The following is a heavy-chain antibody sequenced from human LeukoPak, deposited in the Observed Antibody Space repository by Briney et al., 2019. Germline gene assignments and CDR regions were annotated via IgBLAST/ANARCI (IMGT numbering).Heavy chain of an antibody. CDR2: IRYDGSNK. CDR1: DFPFIGYT. CDR3: AKAFPLSDGSGSYYNGPVSPFDY. D-gene: IGHD3-10*01. Sequence: GGSLRLSCAASDFPFIGYTMHWVRQAPGKGLEWVAFIRYDGSNKYYADSVKGRFTISRDNSKNTLYLQMNSLRAEDTAVYYCAKAFPLSDGSGSYYNGPVSPFDYWGQGTLVTVSS. V-gene: IGHV3-30*02. J-gene: IGHJ4*02.